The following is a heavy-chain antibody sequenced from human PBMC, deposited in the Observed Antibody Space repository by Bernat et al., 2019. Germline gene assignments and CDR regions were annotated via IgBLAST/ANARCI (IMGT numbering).Heavy chain of an antibody. Sequence: QVQLQQWGARLLKPSETLSFTCAVYGGSFSGYYWSWIRQPPGKGLEWIGEINHSGSTNYNPSLNSRFTLSVDTSKNPFSLKLSSVTAADTAVYYCARGVRRIPAAGIPPNFDYWGQGILVTVSS. J-gene: IGHJ4*02. CDR3: ARGVRRIPAAGIPPNFDY. CDR1: GGSFSGYY. D-gene: IGHD6-13*01. CDR2: INHSGST. V-gene: IGHV4-34*01.